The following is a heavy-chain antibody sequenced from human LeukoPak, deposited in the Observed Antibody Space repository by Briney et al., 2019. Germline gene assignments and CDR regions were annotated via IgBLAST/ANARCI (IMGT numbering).Heavy chain of an antibody. CDR2: ISWNSGSI. J-gene: IGHJ4*02. V-gene: IGHV3-9*01. CDR1: GFTFDDYA. Sequence: PGGSLRLSCAASGFTFDDYAMHWVRQAPGKGLEWVSGISWNSGSIGYADSVKGRFTISRDNAKNSLYLQMNSLRAEDTALYYCAKDVAWGSYYLGYFDYWGQGTLVTVSS. CDR3: AKDVAWGSYYLGYFDY. D-gene: IGHD3-10*01.